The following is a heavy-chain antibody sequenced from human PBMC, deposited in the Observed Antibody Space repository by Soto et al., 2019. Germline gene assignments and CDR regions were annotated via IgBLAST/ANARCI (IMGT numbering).Heavy chain of an antibody. CDR3: AAKLGTTHYFDF. J-gene: IGHJ4*02. Sequence: QVQLQESGPGLVQPSQTLSLTCSVSGDPVSSGSYSWTWVRQHPVKGLEWIGYIYHTGSTYYNPSLQSRLIMSIDTSKNQFSLHLYSVTAADTAVYVCAAKLGTTHYFDFWGQGSLVAVSS. D-gene: IGHD7-27*01. V-gene: IGHV4-31*03. CDR2: IYHTGST. CDR1: GDPVSSGSYS.